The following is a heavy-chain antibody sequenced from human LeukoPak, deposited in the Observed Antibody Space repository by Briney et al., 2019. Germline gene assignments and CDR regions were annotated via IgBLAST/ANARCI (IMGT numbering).Heavy chain of an antibody. CDR2: INGKRGDT. J-gene: IGHJ4*02. Sequence: ASVKVSCKASGFTFTDHYMHWVRQAPGQGLEWMGWINGKRGDTNYAQNFQDRVTMTRDTSTSTVYMELSRLTVDDTSVYYCARDHDWGVDYWGQGTLVTVSS. V-gene: IGHV1-2*02. CDR1: GFTFTDHY. CDR3: ARDHDWGVDY. D-gene: IGHD7-27*01.